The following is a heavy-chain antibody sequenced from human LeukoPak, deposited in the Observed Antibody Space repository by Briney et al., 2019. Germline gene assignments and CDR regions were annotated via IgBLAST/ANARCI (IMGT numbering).Heavy chain of an antibody. CDR3: ARARLPYGPYFDS. CDR1: DDSIRSGSYY. J-gene: IGHJ4*02. Sequence: PSETLSLTCTVSDDSIRSGSYYWSWIGQPAGKGLEWIGRIYVTGTTNYNLSLKSRVTISINTSKMQFSLKLRSVTVEDTGVYYCARARLPYGPYFDSWGQGTLVTVSS. CDR2: IYVTGTT. V-gene: IGHV4-61*02. D-gene: IGHD4-17*01.